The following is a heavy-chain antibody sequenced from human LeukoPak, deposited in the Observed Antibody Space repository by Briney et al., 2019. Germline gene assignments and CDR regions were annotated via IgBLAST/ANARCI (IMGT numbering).Heavy chain of an antibody. CDR2: INHSGST. J-gene: IGHJ6*03. D-gene: IGHD3-22*01. CDR1: GGSISGYY. Sequence: KPSETLSLTCTVSGGSISGYYWSWIRQPPGKGLEWIGEINHSGSTNYNPSLKSRVTISVDTSKNQFSLKLSSVTAADTAVYYCASSGYYDYYYYYMDVWGKGTTVTVSS. V-gene: IGHV4-34*01. CDR3: ASSGYYDYYYYYMDV.